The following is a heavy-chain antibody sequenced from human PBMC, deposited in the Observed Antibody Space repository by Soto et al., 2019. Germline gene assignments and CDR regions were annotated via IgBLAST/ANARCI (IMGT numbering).Heavy chain of an antibody. CDR1: GFTFSSYW. CDR2: INSDGSST. J-gene: IGHJ6*02. Sequence: PRGSLILSCAASGFTFSSYWMHWVRQAPGKGLVWVSRINSDGSSTSYADSVKGRFTISRDNAKNTLYLQMNSLRAEDTAVYYCARDQYDFWRGYYQYYYYGLDVWGQGTTVTVSS. V-gene: IGHV3-74*01. D-gene: IGHD3-3*01. CDR3: ARDQYDFWRGYYQYYYYGLDV.